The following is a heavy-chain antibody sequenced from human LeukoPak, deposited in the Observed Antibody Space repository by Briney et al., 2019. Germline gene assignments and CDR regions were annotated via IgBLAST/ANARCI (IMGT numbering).Heavy chain of an antibody. CDR3: ARDESTSILWW. D-gene: IGHD2-21*01. Sequence: ASVKVSCKASGYTFINYYMHWVRQAPGQGRERMGIINPSGGSTSYAQKFQGRVTMTRDTSTSTVYMELSSLRSEDTAVYYCARDESTSILWWWGQGALVTVSS. J-gene: IGHJ1*01. CDR2: INPSGGST. CDR1: GYTFINYY. V-gene: IGHV1-46*01.